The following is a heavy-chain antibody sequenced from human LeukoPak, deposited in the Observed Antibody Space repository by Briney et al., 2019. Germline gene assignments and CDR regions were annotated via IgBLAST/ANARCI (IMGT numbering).Heavy chain of an antibody. J-gene: IGHJ4*02. CDR1: GFTFSHYW. V-gene: IGHV3-9*01. CDR2: ISWNSGSI. D-gene: IGHD3-10*01. CDR3: AKEDGSGSFDY. Sequence: GGSLRLSCAASGFTFSHYWMHWVRQAPGKGLEWVSGISWNSGSIGYADSVKGRFTISRDNAKNSLYLQMNSLRAEDTALYYCAKEDGSGSFDYWGQGTLVTVSS.